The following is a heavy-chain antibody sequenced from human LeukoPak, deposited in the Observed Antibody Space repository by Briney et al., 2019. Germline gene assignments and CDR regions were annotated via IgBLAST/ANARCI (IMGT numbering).Heavy chain of an antibody. J-gene: IGHJ4*02. Sequence: GGSLRLSCVASGFNFNTYAMSWVRQAPGKGLEWVSAISGSDPGTYYADSVKGRFTISRDISKNTLYLQMNSLRAEDTAVYYCAKGLYYYGSGGAFDIWGQGTLVTVSS. CDR1: GFNFNTYA. D-gene: IGHD3-10*01. CDR2: ISGSDPGT. V-gene: IGHV3-23*01. CDR3: AKGLYYYGSGGAFDI.